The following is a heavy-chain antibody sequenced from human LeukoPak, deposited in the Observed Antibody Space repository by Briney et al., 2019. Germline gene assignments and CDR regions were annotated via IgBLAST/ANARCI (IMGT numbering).Heavy chain of an antibody. D-gene: IGHD3-10*01. Sequence: ASVKVSCTASGYTFTGYYMHWVRQAPGQGLEWMGWINPNSGGTNYAQKFQGRVTMTRDTSISTAYMELSRLRSDDTAVYYCATAYGSGSRYYFDYWGQGTLVTVSS. CDR2: INPNSGGT. CDR1: GYTFTGYY. V-gene: IGHV1-2*02. J-gene: IGHJ4*02. CDR3: ATAYGSGSRYYFDY.